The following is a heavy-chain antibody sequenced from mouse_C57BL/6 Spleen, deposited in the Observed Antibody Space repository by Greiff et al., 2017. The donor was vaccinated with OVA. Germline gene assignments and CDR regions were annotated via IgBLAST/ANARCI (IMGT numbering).Heavy chain of an antibody. CDR1: GYTFTSYW. V-gene: IGHV1-50*01. J-gene: IGHJ2*01. CDR2: IDPSDSYT. Sequence: QVQLQQPGAELVKPGASVKLSCKASGYTFTSYWMQWVKQRPGQGLEWIGEIDPSDSYTNYNQKFKGKATLTVDTSSSTAYMQLSSLTSEDSAVYYCASYYGNYGDYWGQNTTLSVSS. CDR3: ASYYGNYGDY. D-gene: IGHD2-1*01.